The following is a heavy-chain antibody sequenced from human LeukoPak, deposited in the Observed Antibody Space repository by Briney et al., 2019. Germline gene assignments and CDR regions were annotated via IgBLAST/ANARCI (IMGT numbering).Heavy chain of an antibody. CDR1: GGSISSSSYY. D-gene: IGHD3-22*01. V-gene: IGHV4-39*01. CDR3: ARSPYYYDSSDDY. CDR2: IYYSGST. Sequence: SETLSLTCTVSGGSISSSSYYWGWIRQPPGKGLEWIGSIYYSGSTYYNTSLKSRVTISVDTSKNQFSLKLSSVTAADTAVYYCARSPYYYDSSDDYWGQGTLVTVSS. J-gene: IGHJ4*02.